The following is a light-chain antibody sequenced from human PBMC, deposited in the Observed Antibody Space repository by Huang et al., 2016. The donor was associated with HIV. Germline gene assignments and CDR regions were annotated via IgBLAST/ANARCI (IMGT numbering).Light chain of an antibody. V-gene: IGKV4-1*01. CDR1: QTVLYGSKNKNY. CDR2: WAS. CDR3: QQYYSIPYT. J-gene: IGKJ2*01. Sequence: DIVMTQSPDSLAVSRGERATISCKSSQTVLYGSKNKNYLAWYQQKAGQPPKLLFYWASTRESGVPDRFSGSGSGTDFTLTITSLQAEDVAVYYCQQYYSIPYTFGQGTKLEIK.